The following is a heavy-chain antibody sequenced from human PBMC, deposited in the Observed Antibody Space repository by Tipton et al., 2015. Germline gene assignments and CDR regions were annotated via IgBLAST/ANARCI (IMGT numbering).Heavy chain of an antibody. CDR3: ARLTIIIVVVPAAPHDAFDI. CDR1: GGSISSSIYF. D-gene: IGHD2-2*01. V-gene: IGHV4-39*01. J-gene: IGHJ3*02. CDR2: IYHSGGT. Sequence: TLSLTCTVSGGSISSSIYFWGWIRQPPGKGLEWIGSIYHSGGTFYNPSLMSRVTMSVDTSKNQFSLKMSSVTAADTAVYYCARLTIIIVVVPAAPHDAFDIWGQGTMVTVSS.